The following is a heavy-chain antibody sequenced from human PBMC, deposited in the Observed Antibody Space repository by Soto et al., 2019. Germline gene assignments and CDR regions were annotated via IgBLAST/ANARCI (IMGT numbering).Heavy chain of an antibody. J-gene: IGHJ3*01. CDR2: ISYDGNNK. CDR3: AKGYIAAPGVFDGTDV. D-gene: IGHD6-13*01. CDR1: GFLFRSYG. V-gene: IGHV3-30*18. Sequence: GESLSLSCAGPGFLFRSYGMHWVREATGKGLEWVAVISYDGNNKYFADSVKGRFTISRDNFKNTVYLQMNSLSTDDTAVYYCAKGYIAAPGVFDGTDVWGQGTMVTVSS.